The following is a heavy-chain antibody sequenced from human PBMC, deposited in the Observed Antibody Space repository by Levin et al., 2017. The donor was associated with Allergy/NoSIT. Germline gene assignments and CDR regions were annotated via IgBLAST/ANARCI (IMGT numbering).Heavy chain of an antibody. D-gene: IGHD6-19*01. CDR2: ITSSSSYV. Sequence: GESLKISCVASGFSFSSNSMNWVRQAPGKGLEWVSFITSSSSYVNYADSVKGRFTISRDNAKNSLYLQMNSLRGEDTAVYYCAREGSGWDFDYWGQGTLVTVSS. CDR3: AREGSGWDFDY. J-gene: IGHJ4*02. CDR1: GFSFSSNS. V-gene: IGHV3-21*01.